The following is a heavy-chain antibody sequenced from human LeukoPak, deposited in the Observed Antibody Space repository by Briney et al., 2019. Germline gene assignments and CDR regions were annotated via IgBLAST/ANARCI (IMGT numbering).Heavy chain of an antibody. V-gene: IGHV1-8*01. J-gene: IGHJ5*02. CDR1: GYTFTSYG. Sequence: ASVKVSCKASGYTFTSYGINWVRQATGQGLEWMGWMNPNSGNTGYAQKFQGRVTMTRNTSISTAYMELSSLRSEDTAVYYCARGNSGWKKNWFDPWGQGTLVTVSS. CDR3: ARGNSGWKKNWFDP. CDR2: MNPNSGNT. D-gene: IGHD6-19*01.